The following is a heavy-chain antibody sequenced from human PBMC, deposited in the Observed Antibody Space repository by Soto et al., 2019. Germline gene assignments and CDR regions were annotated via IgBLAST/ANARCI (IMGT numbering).Heavy chain of an antibody. J-gene: IGHJ4*02. D-gene: IGHD5-12*01. Sequence: EVQLAESGGGLVQPGGSLRLSCAASGFTFSDHYMDWVRQASGKGLEWVGRSRDKVHSHTTEYAASVKGRFTISRGDSENSLYLQMNSLKTEDTAIYYCARGVVSTGYVDYWGQGTLVTVSS. V-gene: IGHV3-72*01. CDR1: GFTFSDHY. CDR3: ARGVVSTGYVDY. CDR2: SRDKVHSHTT.